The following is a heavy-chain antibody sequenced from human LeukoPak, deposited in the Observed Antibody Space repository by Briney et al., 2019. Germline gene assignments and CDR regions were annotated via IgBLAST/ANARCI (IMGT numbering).Heavy chain of an antibody. CDR3: ARRSGYCSSTSCYYSWFDP. D-gene: IGHD2-2*01. V-gene: IGHV4-34*01. J-gene: IGHJ5*02. Sequence: GSLRLSCAASGFTFSSYAMSWIRQPPGKGLEWIGEINHSGSTNYNPSLKSRVTISVDTSKNQFSLKLSSVTAADTAVYYCARRSGYCSSTSCYYSWFDPWGQGTLVTVSS. CDR1: GFTFSSYA. CDR2: INHSGST.